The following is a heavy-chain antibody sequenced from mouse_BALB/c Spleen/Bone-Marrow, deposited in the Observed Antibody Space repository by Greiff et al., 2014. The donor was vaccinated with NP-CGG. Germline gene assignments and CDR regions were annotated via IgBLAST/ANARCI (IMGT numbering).Heavy chain of an antibody. D-gene: IGHD2-3*01. CDR2: ISAYYGNT. CDR1: GYTFTDYA. V-gene: IGHV1-67*01. Sequence: VQLQQSGPELVRPGVSVKISCTGSGYTFTDYAMHWVKQSHAKSLEWIGVISAYYGNTNYNQNFKGRATMTVDKSSSTVYMKLNRLTSEDSAIYYCARYDGYYGAMDYWGQGTSVTVSS. CDR3: ARYDGYYGAMDY. J-gene: IGHJ4*01.